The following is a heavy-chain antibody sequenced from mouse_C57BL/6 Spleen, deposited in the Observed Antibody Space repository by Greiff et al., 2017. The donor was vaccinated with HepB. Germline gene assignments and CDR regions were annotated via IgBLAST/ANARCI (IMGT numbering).Heavy chain of an antibody. D-gene: IGHD2-4*01. CDR2: IYPGSGST. CDR1: GYTFTSYW. J-gene: IGHJ4*01. V-gene: IGHV1-55*01. Sequence: QVQLQQPGAELVKPGASVKMSCKASGYTFTSYWITWVKQRPGQGLEWIGDIYPGSGSTNYNEKFKSKATLTVDTSSSTAYMQLSSLTSEDSAVYYCARGDYDDGNYYAMDYWGQGTSVTVSS. CDR3: ARGDYDDGNYYAMDY.